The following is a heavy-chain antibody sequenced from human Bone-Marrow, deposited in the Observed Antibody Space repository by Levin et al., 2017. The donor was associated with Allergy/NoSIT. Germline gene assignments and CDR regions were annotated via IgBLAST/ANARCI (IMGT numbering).Heavy chain of an antibody. Sequence: ASVKVSCKASGYIFSGFYIHWLRQAPGQGLEWMGWINPNSGGTLYAQKFRGRVTMTRDTSISTAYLELSSLRSDDTAVYYCARGPYYDVLTGYCKYWGQGTLVTVSS. V-gene: IGHV1-2*02. CDR3: ARGPYYDVLTGYCKY. J-gene: IGHJ4*02. CDR2: INPNSGGT. CDR1: GYIFSGFY. D-gene: IGHD3-9*01.